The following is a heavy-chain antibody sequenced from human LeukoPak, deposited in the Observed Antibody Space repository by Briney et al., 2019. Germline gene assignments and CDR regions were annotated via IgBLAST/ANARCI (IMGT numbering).Heavy chain of an antibody. CDR2: MYTGGTT. V-gene: IGHV3-66*02. D-gene: IGHD3-10*01. Sequence: PGGSLRLSCVASGFMFSSYAMSWVRQAPGKGLEWVSVMYTGGTTNYADSVKGRFTISRDNSKNTLYLQMNSLRTEDTAVYYCARVTMIRGFGGNWFDPWGQGTLVTVSS. J-gene: IGHJ5*02. CDR3: ARVTMIRGFGGNWFDP. CDR1: GFMFSSYA.